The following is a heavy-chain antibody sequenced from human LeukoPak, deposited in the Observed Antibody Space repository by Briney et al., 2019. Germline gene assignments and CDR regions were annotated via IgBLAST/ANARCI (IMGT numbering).Heavy chain of an antibody. V-gene: IGHV3-21*01. CDR1: GFTFSSYA. D-gene: IGHD3-9*01. CDR3: AVSLRYFDWLFSQGFDY. J-gene: IGHJ4*02. CDR2: ISSSSSHM. Sequence: GGSLRLSCAASGFTFSSYAMSWVRQAPGKGLEWVSSISSSSSHMYYADSVKGRFTISRDNAKNSLYLQMNSLRAEDTAVYYCAVSLRYFDWLFSQGFDYWGQGTLVTVSS.